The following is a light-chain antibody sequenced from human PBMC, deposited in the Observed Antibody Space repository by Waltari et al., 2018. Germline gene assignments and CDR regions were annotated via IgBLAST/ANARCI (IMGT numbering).Light chain of an antibody. Sequence: DIQMTQSPSSLSASVGDRVTITCRASQSISSYLNWYQQKPGKAPKLLIYAASSLQSGVPSRFSGSGSGTDFTLTISSLQPEDFATYYCQSETFGGGTKVEIK. CDR2: AAS. CDR3: QSET. J-gene: IGKJ4*01. V-gene: IGKV1-39*01. CDR1: QSISSY.